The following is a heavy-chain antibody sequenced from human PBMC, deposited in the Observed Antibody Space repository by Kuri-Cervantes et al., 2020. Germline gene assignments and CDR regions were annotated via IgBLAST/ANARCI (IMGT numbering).Heavy chain of an antibody. V-gene: IGHV4-34*01. CDR2: INHSGST. CDR3: ASGTSMIHLRKRGYYGMDV. CDR1: GFTFSSYA. D-gene: IGHD3-22*01. Sequence: GSLRLSCAASGFTFSSYAMHWVRQPPGKGLEWIGEINHSGSTNYNPSLKSRVTISVDTSKNQFSLKLSSVTAADTAVYYCASGTSMIHLRKRGYYGMDVWGQGTTVTVSS. J-gene: IGHJ6*02.